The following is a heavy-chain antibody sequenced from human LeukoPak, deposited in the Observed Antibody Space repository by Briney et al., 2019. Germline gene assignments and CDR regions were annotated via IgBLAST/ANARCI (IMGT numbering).Heavy chain of an antibody. Sequence: GGFLRLSCAASGFTFSSYAMNWVRQAPGKGLEWVSGISGGGGSTYYADSVKGRFTVSRDNSKNTLYLQMNNMRAEDTAVYYCAKDYSSSLTNWFDPWGQGTLVTVSS. CDR2: ISGGGGST. CDR3: AKDYSSSLTNWFDP. D-gene: IGHD3-22*01. V-gene: IGHV3-23*01. J-gene: IGHJ5*02. CDR1: GFTFSSYA.